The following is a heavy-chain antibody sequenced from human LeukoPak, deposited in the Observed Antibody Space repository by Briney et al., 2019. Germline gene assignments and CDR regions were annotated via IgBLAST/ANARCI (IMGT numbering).Heavy chain of an antibody. D-gene: IGHD4-17*01. CDR1: GFTFSSYA. J-gene: IGHJ4*02. CDR3: AKDRLRSYFDH. Sequence: GGSLRLSCAASGFTFSSYAMSWVRQAPGKGLEWVSAISGSGGSTYYADSVKGRFTISRDNSKNTLFLQMSSLRAEDTAVYYCAKDRLRSYFDHWGQGTLVTVSS. V-gene: IGHV3-23*01. CDR2: ISGSGGST.